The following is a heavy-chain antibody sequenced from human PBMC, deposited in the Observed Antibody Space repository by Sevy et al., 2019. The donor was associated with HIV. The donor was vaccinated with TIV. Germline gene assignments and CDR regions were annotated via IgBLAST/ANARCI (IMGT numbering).Heavy chain of an antibody. Sequence: GGSLRLSCAASGLTLSNYEMNWIRQAPGKGLEWISYINIGDTSIYYADSVKGRFTISRDNAKNSLYLQMKSLRAEDTAGYYCAREFVPGSMDVWCKGTTVTVSS. CDR2: INIGDTSI. J-gene: IGHJ6*03. CDR1: GLTLSNYE. D-gene: IGHD2-2*01. CDR3: AREFVPGSMDV. V-gene: IGHV3-48*03.